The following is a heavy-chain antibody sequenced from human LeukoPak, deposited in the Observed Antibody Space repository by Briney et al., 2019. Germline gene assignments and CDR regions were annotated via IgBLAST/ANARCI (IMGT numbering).Heavy chain of an antibody. J-gene: IGHJ3*02. CDR3: ARDEVVTTSHAFDI. V-gene: IGHV3-21*01. Sequence: GGSLRLSCAASGFTFSSYEMNWVRQAPGKGLEWVSSISSSSSYIYYADSVKGRFTISRDNAKNSLYLQMNSLRAEDTAVYYCARDEVVTTSHAFDIWGQGTMVTVSS. CDR1: GFTFSSYE. CDR2: ISSSSSYI. D-gene: IGHD2-2*01.